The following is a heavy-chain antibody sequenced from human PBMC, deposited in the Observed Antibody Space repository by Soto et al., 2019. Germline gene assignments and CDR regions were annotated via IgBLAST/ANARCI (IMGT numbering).Heavy chain of an antibody. V-gene: IGHV4-34*01. CDR3: ARVVVVAAQKLDY. D-gene: IGHD2-15*01. Sequence: PSETLSLTCAVYGGSFSGYYWSWIRQPPGKGLEWIGEINHSGSTNYNPSLKSRATISVDTSKNQFSLKLSSVTAADTAVYYCARVVVVAAQKLDYWGQGTLVTAPQ. CDR2: INHSGST. J-gene: IGHJ4*02. CDR1: GGSFSGYY.